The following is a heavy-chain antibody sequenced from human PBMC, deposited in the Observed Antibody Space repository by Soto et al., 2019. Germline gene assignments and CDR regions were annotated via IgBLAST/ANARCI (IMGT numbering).Heavy chain of an antibody. D-gene: IGHD4-17*01. J-gene: IGHJ6*03. V-gene: IGHV3-48*01. CDR2: ISSSSSTI. CDR3: ARGAESASYGDYDYYYYYMDV. CDR1: GFTFSSYS. Sequence: GGSLRLSCAASGFTFSSYSMNWVRQAPGKGLEWVSYISSSSSTIYYADSVKGRFTISRDNAKNSLYLQMNSLRAEDTAVYYCARGAESASYGDYDYYYYYMDVWGKGTTVTVSS.